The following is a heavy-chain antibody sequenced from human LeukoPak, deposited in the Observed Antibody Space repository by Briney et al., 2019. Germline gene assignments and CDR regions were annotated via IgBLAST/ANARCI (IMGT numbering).Heavy chain of an antibody. J-gene: IGHJ4*02. CDR3: ARAKLGTFYFDY. D-gene: IGHD7-27*01. V-gene: IGHV4-59*01. CDR2: IYYSGST. Sequence: SETLPLTCTVSGGSISSYYWSWIRQPPGKGLEWIGYIYYSGSTNYNPSLKSRVTISVDTSKNQFSLKLSSVTAADTAVYYCARAKLGTFYFDYWDQGTLVTVSS. CDR1: GGSISSYY.